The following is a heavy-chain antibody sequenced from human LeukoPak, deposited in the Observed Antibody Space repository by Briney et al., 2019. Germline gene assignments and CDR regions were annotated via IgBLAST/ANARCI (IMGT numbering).Heavy chain of an antibody. CDR2: ISSSGSTI. Sequence: GGSLRLSCAASGFTFSSYEMNWVRQAPGKALEWVSYISSSGSTIYYADSVKGRFTISRDNAKNSLYLQMNSLRAEDTAVYYCAELGIIGGVWGKGTTVTISS. D-gene: IGHD3-16*01. V-gene: IGHV3-48*03. CDR1: GFTFSSYE. J-gene: IGHJ6*04. CDR3: AELGIIGGV.